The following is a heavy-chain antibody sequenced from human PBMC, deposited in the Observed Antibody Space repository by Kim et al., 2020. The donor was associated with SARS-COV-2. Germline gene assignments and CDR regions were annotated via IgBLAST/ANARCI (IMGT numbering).Heavy chain of an antibody. CDR1: GGSFSGYY. CDR2: INHSGST. Sequence: SETLSLTCAVYGGSFSGYYWSWIRQPPGKGLEWIGEINHSGSTNYNPSLKSRVTISVDTSKNQFSLKLSSVTAADTAVYYCARGRRYYDSSGYYRRAEYFQHWGQGTLVTVSS. V-gene: IGHV4-34*01. J-gene: IGHJ1*01. D-gene: IGHD3-22*01. CDR3: ARGRRYYDSSGYYRRAEYFQH.